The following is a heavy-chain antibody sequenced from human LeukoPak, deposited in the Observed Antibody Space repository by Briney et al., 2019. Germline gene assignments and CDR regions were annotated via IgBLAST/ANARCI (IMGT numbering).Heavy chain of an antibody. CDR3: AKGEGSGYYYTHYFDY. D-gene: IGHD3-22*01. J-gene: IGHJ4*02. CDR1: GFTFSSYG. CDR2: IRYDGSNK. Sequence: PGGSLRLSCAASGFTFSSYGMRWVRQAPGKGLEWVAFIRYDGSNKYYADSVKGRFTISRDNSKNTLYLQMNSLRAEDTAVYYCAKGEGSGYYYTHYFDYWGQGTLVTVSS. V-gene: IGHV3-30*02.